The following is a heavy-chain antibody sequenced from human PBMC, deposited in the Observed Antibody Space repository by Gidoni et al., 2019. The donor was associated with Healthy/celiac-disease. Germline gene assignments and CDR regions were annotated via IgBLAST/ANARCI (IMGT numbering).Heavy chain of an antibody. Sequence: QVQLQQWGAGLLKPSATLSLTCAVYGGSFSGYYWSWIRQPPGKGLEWIGEIDHSGSTNYNPSLKSRVTISVDTSKNQFSLKLSSVTAADTAVYYCARAGGSYWAYYFDYWGQGTLVTVSS. CDR2: IDHSGST. J-gene: IGHJ4*02. CDR3: ARAGGSYWAYYFDY. CDR1: GGSFSGYY. V-gene: IGHV4-34*01. D-gene: IGHD1-26*01.